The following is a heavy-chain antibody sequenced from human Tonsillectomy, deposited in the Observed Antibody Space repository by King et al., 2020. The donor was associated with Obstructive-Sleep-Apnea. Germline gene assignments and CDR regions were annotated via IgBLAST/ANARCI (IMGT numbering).Heavy chain of an antibody. J-gene: IGHJ4*02. Sequence: VQLVESGGGLVQPGGSLRLSCAVSGFTVSSTYMSWVRQAPGKGLEWGSTLSSGGATDYADSVKGRFTISRDTSKNTLYLQMNSLRAEDTAVYFCARGLGYSYGYSFDYWGQGTLVTVSS. D-gene: IGHD5-18*01. CDR2: LSSGGAT. V-gene: IGHV3-66*01. CDR1: GFTVSSTY. CDR3: ARGLGYSYGYSFDY.